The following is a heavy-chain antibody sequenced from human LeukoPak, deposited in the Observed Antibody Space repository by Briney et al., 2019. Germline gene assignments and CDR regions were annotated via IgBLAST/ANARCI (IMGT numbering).Heavy chain of an antibody. CDR3: AKDPAPKYYCSSTSCYKGEIDY. V-gene: IGHV3-23*01. CDR2: ISGSGGST. D-gene: IGHD2-2*02. J-gene: IGHJ4*02. CDR1: GFTFSSYA. Sequence: GGSLRLSCAASGFTFSSYAMSWVRQAPGKGLEWVSAISGSGGSTYYADSVKGRFTISRDNSKNTLYLQMNSLRAEDTAVYYCAKDPAPKYYCSSTSCYKGEIDYWGQATLVTVSS.